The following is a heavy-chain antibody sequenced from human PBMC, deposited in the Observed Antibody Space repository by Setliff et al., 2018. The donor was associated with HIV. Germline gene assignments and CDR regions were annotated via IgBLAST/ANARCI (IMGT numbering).Heavy chain of an antibody. CDR1: GFTFSSYE. J-gene: IGHJ4*02. D-gene: IGHD3-3*01. CDR3: ARAFSGYYFDY. V-gene: IGHV3-48*03. CDR2: ISSSGGTI. Sequence: GGSLRLSCAASGFTFSSYEMNWVRQAPGKGLEWVSYISSSGGTIYYADSVKGRFTISRDNAKKSLYLQMNSLRADDPAVYYCARAFSGYYFDYWGQGTLVTVSS.